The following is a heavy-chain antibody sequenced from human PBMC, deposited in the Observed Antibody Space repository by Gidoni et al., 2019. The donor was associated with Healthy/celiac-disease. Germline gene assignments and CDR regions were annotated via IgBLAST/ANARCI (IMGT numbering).Heavy chain of an antibody. V-gene: IGHV3-33*01. D-gene: IGHD6-13*01. J-gene: IGHJ6*02. CDR3: ARAFQQPIRGCMDV. Sequence: QVQLVESGGGVVQPGRSLRLSCAASGFPFSSYGMHWVRQAPGKGLEWVAVIWYDGSNKYYADSVKGRFTISRDNSKNTLYLQMNSLRAEDTAVYYCARAFQQPIRGCMDVWGQGTTVTVSS. CDR2: IWYDGSNK. CDR1: GFPFSSYG.